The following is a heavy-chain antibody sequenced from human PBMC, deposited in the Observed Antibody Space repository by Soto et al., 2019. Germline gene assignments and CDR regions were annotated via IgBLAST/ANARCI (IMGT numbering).Heavy chain of an antibody. J-gene: IGHJ4*02. CDR1: GGSISSSSYY. Sequence: SETLSLTCTVSGGSISSSSYYWGWIRQPPGKGLEWIGYIYYSGSTNYNPSLKSRVTISVDTSKNQFSLKLSSVTAADTAVYYCARVGFYYYDSSGYYDWGQGTLVTVSS. D-gene: IGHD3-22*01. V-gene: IGHV4-61*05. CDR3: ARVGFYYYDSSGYYD. CDR2: IYYSGST.